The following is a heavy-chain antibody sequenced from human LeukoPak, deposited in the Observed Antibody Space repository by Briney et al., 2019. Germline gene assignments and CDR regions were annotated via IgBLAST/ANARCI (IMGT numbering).Heavy chain of an antibody. J-gene: IGHJ4*02. Sequence: SVTVTLKCSGYTFTSYYMHWVRQPHAQGLEWMGIINLIGSSTSYAHKFQGRVTMTSDTSTSTVYMKLSSLRSEDTAVYYCARRGIAVAGPDYWGQGTLVTVSS. V-gene: IGHV1-46*01. D-gene: IGHD6-19*01. CDR1: GYTFTSYY. CDR2: INLIGSST. CDR3: ARRGIAVAGPDY.